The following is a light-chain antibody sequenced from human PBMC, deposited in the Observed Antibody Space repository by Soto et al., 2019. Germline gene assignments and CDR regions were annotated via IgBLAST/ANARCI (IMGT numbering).Light chain of an antibody. CDR1: SSDVGGYNY. CDR3: SSYTSSSPHV. Sequence: QSALTQPASVSGSPGQSITIYCTGTSSDVGGYNYVSWYQQHPGKAPKLMIYEVSNRPSGVSNRFSGSKSGNTASLTISGLQAEDEADYYCSSYTSSSPHVFGTGTKLTVL. V-gene: IGLV2-14*01. CDR2: EVS. J-gene: IGLJ1*01.